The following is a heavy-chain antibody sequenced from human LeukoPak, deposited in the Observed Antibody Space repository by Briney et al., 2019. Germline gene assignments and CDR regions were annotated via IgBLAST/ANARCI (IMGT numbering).Heavy chain of an antibody. CDR3: ARGRIGTTHED. D-gene: IGHD4-17*01. V-gene: IGHV3-30*03. CDR2: ISYDGSNK. CDR1: GFTFSSYG. Sequence: GGSLRLSCAASGFTFSSYGMHWVRQAPGKGLEWVAVISYDGSNKYYADSVKGRFTISRDNSKNTLYLQMNSLRAEDTAVYYCARGRIGTTHEDWGQGTLVTVSS. J-gene: IGHJ4*02.